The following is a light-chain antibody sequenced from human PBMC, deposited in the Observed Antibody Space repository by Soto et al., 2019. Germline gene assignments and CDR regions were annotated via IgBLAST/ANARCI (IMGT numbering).Light chain of an antibody. CDR3: SSYTSSGTVV. Sequence: QSALTQPASVSGSPGQSITISCTGTSSDVGGYNYVCWYQQHPGKAPKLIIYEVTNRPSGVSNRFSASKSGNTASLSISGLQAEGEAYYYCSSYTSSGTVVFGGGTKVTVL. J-gene: IGLJ2*01. V-gene: IGLV2-14*03. CDR1: SSDVGGYNY. CDR2: EVT.